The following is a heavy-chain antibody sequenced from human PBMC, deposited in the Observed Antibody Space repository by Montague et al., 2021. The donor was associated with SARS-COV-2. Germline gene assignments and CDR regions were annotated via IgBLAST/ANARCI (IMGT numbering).Heavy chain of an antibody. V-gene: IGHV3-21*01. J-gene: IGHJ4*02. D-gene: IGHD3-9*01. CDR1: GFTFSSYS. Sequence: SLRLSCAASGFTFSSYSMNWVRQAPGKGLEWVSSISSSSSYIYYADSVKGRFTISRDNTKNSLYLQMNSLRAEDTAVYYYARDMYYDILTGYYTYWGQGTLVTVSS. CDR3: ARDMYYDILTGYYTY. CDR2: ISSSSSYI.